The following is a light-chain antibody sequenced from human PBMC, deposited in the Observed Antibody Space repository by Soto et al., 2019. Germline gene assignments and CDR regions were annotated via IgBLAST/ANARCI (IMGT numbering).Light chain of an antibody. V-gene: IGKV3-11*01. J-gene: IGKJ2*01. CDR3: QQRGNWGT. CDR2: DAS. CDR1: QSVSSY. Sequence: EIVLTQSPATLSLSPGERATLSCRTSQSVSSYLAWYQQKPGQAPRLLIYDASNRATGIPARFSGSGSGTDFTLTICSLEPEDFAVYYCQQRGNWGTFGQGTKLEIK.